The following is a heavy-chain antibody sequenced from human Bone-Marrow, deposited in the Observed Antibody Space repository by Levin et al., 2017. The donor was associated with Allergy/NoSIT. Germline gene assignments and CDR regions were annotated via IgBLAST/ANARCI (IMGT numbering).Heavy chain of an antibody. J-gene: IGHJ4*02. D-gene: IGHD1-1*01. Sequence: GGSLRLSCEVSGVTVGNNYMSWVRQAPGKGLEWVSHIYSGGSTNYADSVRGRFTISRDNSKNTLYLQMNNLRVEDTAVYYCARDPGGGGYWGQGTLVTVSS. V-gene: IGHV3-53*01. CDR2: IYSGGST. CDR1: GVTVGNNY. CDR3: ARDPGGGGY.